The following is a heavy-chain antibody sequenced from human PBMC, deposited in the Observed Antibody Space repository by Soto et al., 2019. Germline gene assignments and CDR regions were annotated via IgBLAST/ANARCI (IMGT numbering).Heavy chain of an antibody. Sequence: PGGSLRLSCAASGFTFSSYSMNWVRQAPGKGLEWVSGISGSGGSTYYADSVKGRFTISRDNSKNTVYLQMNSLRAEDTAVYYCAKGEYYDFWSGSDTNGIDVWGQGTTVTVSS. J-gene: IGHJ6*02. CDR3: AKGEYYDFWSGSDTNGIDV. CDR2: ISGSGGST. V-gene: IGHV3-23*01. CDR1: GFTFSSYS. D-gene: IGHD3-3*01.